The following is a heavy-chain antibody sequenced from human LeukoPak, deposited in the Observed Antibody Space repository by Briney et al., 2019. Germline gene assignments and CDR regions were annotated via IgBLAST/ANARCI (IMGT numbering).Heavy chain of an antibody. V-gene: IGHV3-7*01. CDR3: ATTAATAGGPY. J-gene: IGHJ4*02. CDR1: GFTFTDFW. D-gene: IGHD6-13*01. CDR2: IKEDSRAT. Sequence: GGSLRLSCATSGFTFTDFWMTWVRQAPGKGLEWVANIKEDSRATFYGASVKGRFTISRDNSKSSLYLQMNSLRVEDTAVYYCATTAATAGGPYWGQGTLVTVSS.